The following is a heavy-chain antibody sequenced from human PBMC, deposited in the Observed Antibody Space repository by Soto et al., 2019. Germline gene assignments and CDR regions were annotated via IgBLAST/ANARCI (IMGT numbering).Heavy chain of an antibody. Sequence: SETLSLTCAVSGGSISSNNYYWGWIRQPPGKGLEWIGSIYYSGSAYYNPSLKSRVTVSVDTSKNQFSLKLSSVTAADTAVYYCARVPDRWGQGTLVT. V-gene: IGHV4-39*07. J-gene: IGHJ5*02. CDR3: ARVPDR. CDR1: GGSISSNNYY. D-gene: IGHD2-2*01. CDR2: IYYSGSA.